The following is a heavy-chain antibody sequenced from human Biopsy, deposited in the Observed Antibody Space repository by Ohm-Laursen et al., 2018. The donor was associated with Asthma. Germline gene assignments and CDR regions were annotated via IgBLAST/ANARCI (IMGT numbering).Heavy chain of an antibody. CDR2: IIPIFDTP. CDR3: VTSGGDYGYFGLDV. Sequence: GPSVKVSCKASGGTFSSHSISWVRQAPGQGLEWMGGIIPIFDTPNYAQKFQGRVTITADESTTTAYMELSSLRSEDTAVYYCVTSGGDYGYFGLDVWGQGTTVTVSS. V-gene: IGHV1-69*01. D-gene: IGHD4-17*01. CDR1: GGTFSSHS. J-gene: IGHJ6*02.